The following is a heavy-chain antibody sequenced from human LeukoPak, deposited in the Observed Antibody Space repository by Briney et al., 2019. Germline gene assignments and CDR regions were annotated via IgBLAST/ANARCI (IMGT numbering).Heavy chain of an antibody. CDR3: TTRGYQLLYDY. Sequence: PGGSLRLACAASGFTFSNAWMSWVRQAPGKGREWVGRIKSKTDGCTTDYAAAVKCRLTIAREDAKKKVYMQIHSRKTEDTAVYYCTTRGYQLLYDYWGQGTLVTVSS. V-gene: IGHV3-15*01. J-gene: IGHJ4*02. D-gene: IGHD2-2*02. CDR1: GFTFSNAW. CDR2: IKSKTDGCTT.